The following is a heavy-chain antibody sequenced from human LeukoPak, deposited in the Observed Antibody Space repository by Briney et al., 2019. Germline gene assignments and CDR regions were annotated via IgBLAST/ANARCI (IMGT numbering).Heavy chain of an antibody. D-gene: IGHD3-3*01. CDR1: GFTFSSYA. V-gene: IGHV3-23*01. J-gene: IGHJ6*02. Sequence: GGSLRLSCAASGFTFSSYAMSWVRQAPGKGLEWVSAISGSGGSTYYADSVKGRFTISRDNSKNTLYLQMNSLRAEDTAVYYCARSPYYDFWSGYLAYYYYGMDVWGQGTTVTVSS. CDR2: ISGSGGST. CDR3: ARSPYYDFWSGYLAYYYYGMDV.